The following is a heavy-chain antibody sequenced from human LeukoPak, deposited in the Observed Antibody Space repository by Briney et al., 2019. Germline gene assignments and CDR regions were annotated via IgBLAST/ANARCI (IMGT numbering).Heavy chain of an antibody. J-gene: IGHJ5*02. D-gene: IGHD1-26*01. V-gene: IGHV4-4*09. CDR2: IHSSGST. CDR1: GGSISNYY. Sequence: SETLSLTCIVSGGSISNYYWSWIRQPPGKGLEWIGDIHSSGSTNYNPSLKSRVTISGDTSKNHFSLKLSSVTAADTAVYYCARDNSGSYSNWFDPWGQGTLVTVSS. CDR3: ARDNSGSYSNWFDP.